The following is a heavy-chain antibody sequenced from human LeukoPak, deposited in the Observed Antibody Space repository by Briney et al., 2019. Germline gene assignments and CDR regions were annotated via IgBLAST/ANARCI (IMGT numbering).Heavy chain of an antibody. Sequence: SETQSLTCAVYSGSFSGYYWNWIRQPPGKGLEWIGEVNHSGSTNYNPSLKSRVTISLDTSMNQFSLRLSSVTAADTAVYYCARGRALFDWGQGTLVTVSS. V-gene: IGHV4-34*01. CDR1: SGSFSGYY. D-gene: IGHD2-21*01. CDR3: ARGRALFD. CDR2: VNHSGST. J-gene: IGHJ4*02.